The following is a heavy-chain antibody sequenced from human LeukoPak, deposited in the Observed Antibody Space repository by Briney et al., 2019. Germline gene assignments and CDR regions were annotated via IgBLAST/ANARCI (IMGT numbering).Heavy chain of an antibody. Sequence: GGSLRLSCAASGFTFSNNAMSWVRQAPGKGLEWVSATSTSGGSAYYADSVKGRFTISRDNSKNTLYLQMDSLRADDTAVYYCARYSGSYYYPPAWDLWGQGTLVTASS. CDR1: GFTFSNNA. D-gene: IGHD1-26*01. V-gene: IGHV3-23*01. CDR2: TSTSGGSA. CDR3: ARYSGSYYYPPAWDL. J-gene: IGHJ4*02.